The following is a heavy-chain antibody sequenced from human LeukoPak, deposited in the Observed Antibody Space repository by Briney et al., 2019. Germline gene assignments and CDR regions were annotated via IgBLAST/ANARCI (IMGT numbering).Heavy chain of an antibody. Sequence: GASVKVSCKASGYTFTSYYMHWVRQAPGQGLEWMGIINPSGGSTSYAQKFQGRVTMTRDTSTSTVYMELSSLRSEDTAVYYCARDETNCSSTNCYPSNWFDPWGQGTLVTVSS. J-gene: IGHJ5*02. CDR3: ARDETNCSSTNCYPSNWFDP. CDR2: INPSGGST. CDR1: GYTFTSYY. V-gene: IGHV1-46*01. D-gene: IGHD2-2*01.